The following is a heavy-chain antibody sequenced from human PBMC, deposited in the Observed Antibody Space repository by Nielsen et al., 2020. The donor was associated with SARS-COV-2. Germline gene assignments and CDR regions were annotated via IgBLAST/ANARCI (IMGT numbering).Heavy chain of an antibody. CDR3: ARLPGYSSSWYGGGLAFDI. J-gene: IGHJ3*02. D-gene: IGHD6-13*01. Sequence: WVRQAPGQGLEWMGRINPNSGGTNYAQKFQGRVTMTRDTSISTAYMELSRLRSGDTAVYYCARLPGYSSSWYGGGLAFDIWGQGTMVTVSS. CDR2: INPNSGGT. V-gene: IGHV1-2*06.